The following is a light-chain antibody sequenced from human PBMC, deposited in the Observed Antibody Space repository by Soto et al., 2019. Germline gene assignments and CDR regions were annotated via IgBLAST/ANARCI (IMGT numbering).Light chain of an antibody. CDR1: SSDVGGYNY. V-gene: IGLV2-8*01. J-gene: IGLJ2*01. Sequence: QSALTQPPSASGSPGQSVTISCTGTSSDVGGYNYVSWYQQHPGKAPKVMMYEVSKRPSGVPDRFSGSKSGNTASLTVSGLQAEDEADYYCSSYGGTNSPKVFGGGTKLTVL. CDR2: EVS. CDR3: SSYGGTNSPKV.